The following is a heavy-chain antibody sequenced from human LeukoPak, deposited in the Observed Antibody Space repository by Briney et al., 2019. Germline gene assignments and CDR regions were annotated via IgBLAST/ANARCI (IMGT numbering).Heavy chain of an antibody. CDR1: GFTFSSYA. CDR2: ISGSGGTT. Sequence: PGGSLRLSCAASGFTFSSYAMSWVRQAPGKGLEWASAISGSGGTTYYADSVKGRFTISRDNSKNTLYLQMNSLRAEDTAVYYCAKHYDFWSGYLDYWGQGTLVTVSS. J-gene: IGHJ4*02. V-gene: IGHV3-23*01. CDR3: AKHYDFWSGYLDY. D-gene: IGHD3-3*01.